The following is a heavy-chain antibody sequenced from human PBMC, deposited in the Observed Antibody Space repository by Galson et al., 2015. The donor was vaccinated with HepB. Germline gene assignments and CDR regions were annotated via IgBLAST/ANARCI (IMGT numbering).Heavy chain of an antibody. CDR3: ARARLAVPFDY. V-gene: IGHV4-30-4*01. CDR1: GGSISSGDYY. J-gene: IGHJ4*02. CDR2: IYYSGST. D-gene: IGHD3-10*01. Sequence: TLSLTCTVSGGSISSGDYYWSWIRQPPGKSLEWIGYIYYSGSTYYNPSLKSRVTISVDTSENQFSLKLSSVTAADTAVYYCARARLAVPFDYWGQGTLVTVSS.